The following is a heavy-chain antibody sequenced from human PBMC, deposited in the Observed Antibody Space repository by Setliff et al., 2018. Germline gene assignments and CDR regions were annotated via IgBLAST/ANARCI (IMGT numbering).Heavy chain of an antibody. J-gene: IGHJ6*02. CDR1: GGSISSYY. CDR3: ARGTMTTVTT. D-gene: IGHD4-4*01. V-gene: IGHV4-59*01. CDR2: IYYSGST. Sequence: LSLTCTVSGGSISSYYWSWIRQPPGKGLEWIGYIYYSGSTNYNPSLKSRVTISVDTSKNQFSLKLSSVTAADTAVYYCARGTMTTVTTWGQGTTVTVSS.